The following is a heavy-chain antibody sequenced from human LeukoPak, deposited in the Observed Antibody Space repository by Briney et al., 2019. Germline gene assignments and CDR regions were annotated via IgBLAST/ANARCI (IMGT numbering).Heavy chain of an antibody. CDR3: ARGTKGVVVPAARGYYFDY. D-gene: IGHD2-2*01. J-gene: IGHJ4*02. V-gene: IGHV4-61*02. CDR2: IYTSGST. Sequence: SETLSLTCTVSGGSISSGSYYWSWIRQPAGKGLEWIGRIYTSGSTNYNPSLKSRVTISVGTSKNQFSLKLSSVTAADTAVYYCARGTKGVVVPAARGYYFDYWGQGTLVTVSS. CDR1: GGSISSGSYY.